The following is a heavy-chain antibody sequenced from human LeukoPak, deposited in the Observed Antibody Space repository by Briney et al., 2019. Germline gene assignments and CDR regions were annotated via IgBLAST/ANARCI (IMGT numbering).Heavy chain of an antibody. J-gene: IGHJ5*02. CDR2: VYSRGST. Sequence: SETLSLTCTVSGGSISSHYWNWIRQPAGKRLEWIGRVYSRGSTNYNPSLKSRVTVSVDNSKNQFSLKLSSVTVADTAVYYCARSYNDYNWFEPWGQGILVTVSA. D-gene: IGHD3-16*01. V-gene: IGHV4-4*07. CDR1: GGSISSHY. CDR3: ARSYNDYNWFEP.